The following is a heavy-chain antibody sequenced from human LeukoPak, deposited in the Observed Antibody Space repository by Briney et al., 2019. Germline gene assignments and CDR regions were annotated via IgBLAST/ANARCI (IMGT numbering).Heavy chain of an antibody. Sequence: GESLKISCKGSGYIFTNYWIGWVRQMPGKGLEWMGVIYPADSDTRYSPSFQGQVTISTDKSISTAYLQWSSLKASDTAMYYCARIRVPAAIKDAFDIWGQGTMVTVSS. CDR3: ARIRVPAAIKDAFDI. D-gene: IGHD2-2*01. CDR2: IYPADSDT. J-gene: IGHJ3*02. V-gene: IGHV5-51*01. CDR1: GYIFTNYW.